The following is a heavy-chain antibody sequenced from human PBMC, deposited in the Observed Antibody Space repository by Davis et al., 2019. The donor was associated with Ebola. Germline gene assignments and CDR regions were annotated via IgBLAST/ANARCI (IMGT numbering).Heavy chain of an antibody. CDR1: GYTFTTYA. CDR3: ARGTLFSIVVVTAIPFDP. J-gene: IGHJ5*02. CDR2: INGGNGNT. V-gene: IGHV1-3*01. Sequence: AASVTVSCKASGYTFTTYAMHWVRQAPGQRLEWMGWINGGNGNTKYSQKFQGRVTITRDTSASTAYMELSSLRSEDTAVYYCARGTLFSIVVVTAIPFDPWGQGTLVTVS. D-gene: IGHD2-21*02.